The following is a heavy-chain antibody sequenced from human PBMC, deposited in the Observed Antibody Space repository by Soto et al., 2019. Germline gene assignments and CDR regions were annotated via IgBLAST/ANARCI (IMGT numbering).Heavy chain of an antibody. Sequence: LPETLSLTCTFSGGSSSDYWSWIRQPPGKGLDWIGYIYYTGGTKYNPSLKSRVSISIDTSKSQFSLNLYSVTAADTAIYYCARGNFWSGYSVHDAFDVWGQGTMVTVSS. J-gene: IGHJ3*01. D-gene: IGHD3-3*01. CDR2: IYYTGGT. CDR3: ARGNFWSGYSVHDAFDV. V-gene: IGHV4-59*01. CDR1: GGSSSDY.